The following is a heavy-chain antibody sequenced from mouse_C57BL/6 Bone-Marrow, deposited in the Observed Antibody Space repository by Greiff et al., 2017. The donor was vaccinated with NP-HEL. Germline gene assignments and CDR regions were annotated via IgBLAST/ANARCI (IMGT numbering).Heavy chain of an antibody. CDR2: IDPETGGT. V-gene: IGHV1-15*01. CDR3: TRRGYASYAMDY. D-gene: IGHD2-2*01. CDR1: GYTFTDYE. Sequence: VQLQQSGAELVRPGASVTLSCKASGYTFTDYEMHWVKQTPVHGLEWIGAIDPETGGTAYNQKFKGKAILTADKSSSTAYMELRSLTSEDSAVYDGTRRGYASYAMDYWGQGTSVTVSS. J-gene: IGHJ4*01.